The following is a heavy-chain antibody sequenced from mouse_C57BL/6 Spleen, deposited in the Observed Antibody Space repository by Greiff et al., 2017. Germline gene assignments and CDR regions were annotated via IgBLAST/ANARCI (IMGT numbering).Heavy chain of an antibody. D-gene: IGHD1-1*01. CDR1: GYTFTSYW. Sequence: QVQLKQPGAELVKPGASVKLSCKASGYTFTSYWMHWVKQSPGQGLEWIGMIHPNSGSTNYNEKFKSKATLTVDKSSSTTYMQHSSLTSEDYSVYYCAKYYGYFDYWGQGTTLTVSS. J-gene: IGHJ2*01. V-gene: IGHV1-64*01. CDR3: AKYYGYFDY. CDR2: IHPNSGST.